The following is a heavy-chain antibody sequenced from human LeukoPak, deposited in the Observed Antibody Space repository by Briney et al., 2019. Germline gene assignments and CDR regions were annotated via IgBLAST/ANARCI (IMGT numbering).Heavy chain of an antibody. D-gene: IGHD6-13*01. J-gene: IGHJ4*02. CDR3: ARGKYSSSWPTRILDY. Sequence: GGSLRLSCAASGFTVSSNYMSWVRQAPGKGLEWVSVIYSGGSTYYADSVKGRFTISRDNSKNTLYLQMNSLRAEDTAVYYCARGKYSSSWPTRILDYWGQGTLVTVSS. V-gene: IGHV3-66*01. CDR1: GFTVSSNY. CDR2: IYSGGST.